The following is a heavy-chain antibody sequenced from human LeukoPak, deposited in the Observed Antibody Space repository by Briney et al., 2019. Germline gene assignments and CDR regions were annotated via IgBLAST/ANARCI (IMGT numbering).Heavy chain of an antibody. V-gene: IGHV5-51*01. CDR2: IYPGDSDT. CDR3: AAGVGMVRGVYGMDV. CDR1: GYRFTSYW. Sequence: GESLKISCKGSGYRFTSYWIGWVRQMPGKGLEWMGIIYPGDSDTRYSPSFQGQVTISADKSISTAYLQWSSLKASDTATYYCAAGVGMVRGVYGMDVWGKGTTVTVSS. J-gene: IGHJ6*04. D-gene: IGHD3-10*01.